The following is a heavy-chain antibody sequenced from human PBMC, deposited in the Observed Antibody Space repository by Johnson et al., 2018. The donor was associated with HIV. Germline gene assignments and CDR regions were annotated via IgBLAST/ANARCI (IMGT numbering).Heavy chain of an antibody. CDR3: AREAYCSGGSCYDAFDI. CDR1: GFTFSSYW. Sequence: EMQLVESGGGLVQPGGSLRLSCAASGFTFSSYWMSWVRQAPGKGLEWVANIKQDGSEKYYADSVKGRFTISRDNSKNTLYLQMNSLRAEDTAVYYCAREAYCSGGSCYDAFDIWGQGTMVTVSS. J-gene: IGHJ3*02. V-gene: IGHV3-7*01. CDR2: IKQDGSEK. D-gene: IGHD2-15*01.